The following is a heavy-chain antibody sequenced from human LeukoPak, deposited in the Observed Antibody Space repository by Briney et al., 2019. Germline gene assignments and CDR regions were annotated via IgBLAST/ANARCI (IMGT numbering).Heavy chain of an antibody. Sequence: GGSLRLSCAASGFTFSTYVMNWVRQAPGEGLEWVSSISDGGAGTYYPDSVKGRFTVSRDNSKNTLYLQMDSLRADDTAMYYCAKGISNTNWFGDYWGRGTLVTVSS. D-gene: IGHD3-10*01. V-gene: IGHV3-23*01. CDR2: ISDGGAGT. CDR3: AKGISNTNWFGDY. CDR1: GFTFSTYV. J-gene: IGHJ4*02.